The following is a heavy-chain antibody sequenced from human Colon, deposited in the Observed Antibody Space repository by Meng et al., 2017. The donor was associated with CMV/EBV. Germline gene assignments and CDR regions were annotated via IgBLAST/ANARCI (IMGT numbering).Heavy chain of an antibody. CDR2: INPNMGGP. CDR1: GYTVTEYT. D-gene: IGHD5-24*01. CDR3: ARAGDDYFDL. J-gene: IGHJ4*02. Sequence: KVSCKASGYTVTEYTVHWVRQAPGQGVEWMGWINPNMGGPTYAQKFKGRITVTRDTSISTVYMEVNSLTSDDTAVYYCARAGDDYFDLWGQGTLVTVSS. V-gene: IGHV1-2*02.